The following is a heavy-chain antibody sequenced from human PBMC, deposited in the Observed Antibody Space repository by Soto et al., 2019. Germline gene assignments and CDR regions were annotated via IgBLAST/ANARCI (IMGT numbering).Heavy chain of an antibody. J-gene: IGHJ3*02. D-gene: IGHD3-22*01. V-gene: IGHV1-24*01. CDR2: FDPEDGET. Sequence: GASVKVSCKASRYTLTSFGIRWVGQAPGKGLEGMGWFDPEDGETNYAQKFQGRVTMTEDTSTDTAYMELSSLRSEDTAVYYCATISVVYYYDSSGYLRGAFDIWGQGTMVTVSS. CDR1: RYTLTSFG. CDR3: ATISVVYYYDSSGYLRGAFDI.